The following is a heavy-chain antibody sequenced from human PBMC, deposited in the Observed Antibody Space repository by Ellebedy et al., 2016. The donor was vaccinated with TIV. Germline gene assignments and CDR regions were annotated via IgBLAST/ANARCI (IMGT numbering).Heavy chain of an antibody. D-gene: IGHD3-9*01. V-gene: IGHV3-33*08. CDR3: AREDDILTGQLDY. CDR2: IWYDGSNQ. CDR1: GFTFSNHA. Sequence: GESLKISCAASGFTFSNHALSWVRQAPGKGLEWVAVIWYDGSNQYYADSVKGRFTISRDNSKNTLYLQMNSLRAEDTAVYYCAREDDILTGQLDYWGQGTLVTVSS. J-gene: IGHJ4*02.